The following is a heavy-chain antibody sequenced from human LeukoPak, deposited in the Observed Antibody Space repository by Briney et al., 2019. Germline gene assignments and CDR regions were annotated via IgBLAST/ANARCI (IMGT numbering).Heavy chain of an antibody. CDR1: GYTLTELS. D-gene: IGHD5-18*01. CDR2: FDPEDGET. V-gene: IGHV1-24*01. Sequence: GASVKVSCKVSGYTLTELSMHWVRQAPGKGLEWMGGFDPEDGETIYAQKFLGRVTMTEDTSTDTAYMELSSLRSEDTAVYYCATLRRGYSYGPDQGYYFDYWGQGTLVTVSS. CDR3: ATLRRGYSYGPDQGYYFDY. J-gene: IGHJ4*02.